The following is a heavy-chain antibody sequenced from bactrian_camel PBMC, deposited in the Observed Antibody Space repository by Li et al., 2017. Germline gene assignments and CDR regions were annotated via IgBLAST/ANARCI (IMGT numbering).Heavy chain of an antibody. V-gene: IGHV3S6*01. CDR2: IYTIGAGAR. D-gene: IGHD3*01. CDR1: GTTYGRQC. Sequence: HVQLVESGGGSVQAGGSLRLSCTASGTTYGRQCLAWFRQAPGEGREGVAGIYTIGAGARYYTDSVEGRFTISHDKAKSTMYLQMTSLKPEDSGIYYCAARSSSAGCYPRGHYTYWGQGTQVTVS. CDR3: AARSSSAGCYPRGHYTY. J-gene: IGHJ4*01.